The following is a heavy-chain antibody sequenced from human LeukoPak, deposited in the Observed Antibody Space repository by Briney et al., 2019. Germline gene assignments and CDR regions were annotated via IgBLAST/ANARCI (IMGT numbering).Heavy chain of an antibody. CDR3: ARAVDYYGRVDY. D-gene: IGHD3-10*01. Sequence: SETLSLTCTVSGGSISSYYWSWIRQPPGKGLEWIGYIYYSGSTNYNPSLKSRVTISVDTSKNQFSLKLSSVTAADTAVYYCARAVDYYGRVDYWGQGTLVTVSS. CDR1: GGSISSYY. J-gene: IGHJ4*02. CDR2: IYYSGST. V-gene: IGHV4-59*01.